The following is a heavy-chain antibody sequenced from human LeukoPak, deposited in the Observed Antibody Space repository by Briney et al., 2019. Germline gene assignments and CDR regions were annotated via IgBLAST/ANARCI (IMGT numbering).Heavy chain of an antibody. Sequence: SETLSLTCTVSGGSISSGGYYWSWIRQPPGKGLEWIGYIYYSGSTNYNPSLKSRVTISVDTSKNQFSLKLSSVTAADTAVYYCARDRHYYDSSGYYFDYWGQGTLVTVSS. V-gene: IGHV4-61*08. CDR2: IYYSGST. CDR3: ARDRHYYDSSGYYFDY. D-gene: IGHD3-22*01. CDR1: GGSISSGGYY. J-gene: IGHJ4*02.